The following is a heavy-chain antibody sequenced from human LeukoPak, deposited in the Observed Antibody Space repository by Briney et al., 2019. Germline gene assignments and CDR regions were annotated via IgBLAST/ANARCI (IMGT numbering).Heavy chain of an antibody. Sequence: GASVKVSCKASGYTFTNFGISWVRQAPGQGLEWMGWISAYNDATNYAQRLQGRVAMTTDTSTSTAYMELRNLRSDDTAVYYCARSYGSGRGWFDPWGQGTLVTVSS. V-gene: IGHV1-18*01. CDR1: GYTFTNFG. CDR3: ARSYGSGRGWFDP. J-gene: IGHJ5*02. D-gene: IGHD3-10*01. CDR2: ISAYNDAT.